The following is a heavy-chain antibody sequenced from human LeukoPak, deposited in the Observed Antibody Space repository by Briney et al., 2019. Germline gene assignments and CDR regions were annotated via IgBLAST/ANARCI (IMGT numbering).Heavy chain of an antibody. Sequence: PGGSLRLSCEASGFTFTTYSMTWVRQAPGKGLEWVSISSGSSAIFSADALKGRFTISRDDAKNLLYLDMNSLRAEDTAVYYCARDGNYGDYAVLFDYWGQGTLVTVSS. D-gene: IGHD4-17*01. J-gene: IGHJ4*02. V-gene: IGHV3-21*01. CDR1: GFTFTTYS. CDR3: ARDGNYGDYAVLFDY. CDR2: SSGSSAI.